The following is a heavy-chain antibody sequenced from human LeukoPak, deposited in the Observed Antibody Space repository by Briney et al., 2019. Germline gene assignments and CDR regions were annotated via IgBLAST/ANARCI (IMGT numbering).Heavy chain of an antibody. D-gene: IGHD3-10*01. Sequence: ASVKVSCKASGYTFTGSGWYLYWLRQAPGQGLECVGWIHPNNGATLYAQKFQGRVAMTTDTSISTAYMELSRLRPDDTAMYYCVRDGPAQMVDFDYWGQGTLVTVSS. CDR3: VRDGPAQMVDFDY. V-gene: IGHV1-2*02. CDR2: IHPNNGAT. J-gene: IGHJ4*02. CDR1: GYTFTGSGWY.